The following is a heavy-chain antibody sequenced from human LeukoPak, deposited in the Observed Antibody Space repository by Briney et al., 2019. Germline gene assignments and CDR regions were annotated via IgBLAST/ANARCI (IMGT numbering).Heavy chain of an antibody. V-gene: IGHV3-48*03. CDR3: ARTKWQLPWA. J-gene: IGHJ1*01. CDR2: ISSSGSTI. Sequence: PGGSLRLSCAASGFTFSTSDMNWIRQAPGKGLEWVSHISSSGSTITYADSVKGRFTVSRVNTKNSLYLQMISLRADDTAIYYCARTKWQLPWAWGQGTLVTVSS. CDR1: GFTFSTSD. D-gene: IGHD1-26*01.